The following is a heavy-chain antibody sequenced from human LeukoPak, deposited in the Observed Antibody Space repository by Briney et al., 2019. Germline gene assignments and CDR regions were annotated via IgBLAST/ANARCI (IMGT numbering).Heavy chain of an antibody. CDR3: ARSHKLYNWNYSANDY. CDR2: INWNGGST. V-gene: IGHV3-20*01. Sequence: PGGSLRLSCAASGFTFSSYGMYWVRQAPGKGLEWVSGINWNGGSTGYADSVKGRFTISRDNAKNSLYLQMNSLRAEDTALYHCARSHKLYNWNYSANDYWGQGTLVTVSS. CDR1: GFTFSSYG. D-gene: IGHD1-7*01. J-gene: IGHJ4*02.